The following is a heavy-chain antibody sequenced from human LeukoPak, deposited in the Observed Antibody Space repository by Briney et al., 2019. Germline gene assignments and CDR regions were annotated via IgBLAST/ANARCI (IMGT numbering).Heavy chain of an antibody. D-gene: IGHD3-9*01. CDR3: ATAPPDILTGYYRFMWTAVFDY. CDR1: GYTLTELS. J-gene: IGHJ4*02. Sequence: ASAKVSCKVSGYTLTELSMHWVRQAPGKGLEWMGGFDPEDGETIYAQKFQGRVTMTEDTSTDTAYMELSSLRYEDTAVYYCATAPPDILTGYYRFMWTAVFDYWGQGTLVTVSS. V-gene: IGHV1-24*01. CDR2: FDPEDGET.